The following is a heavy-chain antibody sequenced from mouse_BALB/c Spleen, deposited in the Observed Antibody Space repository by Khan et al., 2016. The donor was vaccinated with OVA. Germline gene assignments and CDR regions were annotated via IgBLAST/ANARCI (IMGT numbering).Heavy chain of an antibody. CDR3: ERDRIDY. CDR1: GYTFTSYW. V-gene: IGHV1-7*01. Sequence: QVQLQQSGAELAKSGASVKMSCKASGYTFTSYWMHWVKQRPGQGLEWIGYINPSAGYTDYNQKFKDKATLTADKSSSSAYMQLNSLTSEDSAVYYCERDRIDYWGQGTTLTVSS. CDR2: INPSAGYT. J-gene: IGHJ2*01.